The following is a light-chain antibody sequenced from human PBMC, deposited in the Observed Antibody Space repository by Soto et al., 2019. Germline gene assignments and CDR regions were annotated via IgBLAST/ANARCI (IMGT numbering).Light chain of an antibody. CDR1: QSVSSY. Sequence: EIVLTQSPATLSLSPGERATLSCRASQSVSSYLAWYQQKPGQAPRLLIYDASNRATGIPARFSGSGSGTDFTLTISSLEPEDFAVYYCQQRSKWWGFGGGTKVEIK. CDR2: DAS. CDR3: QQRSKWWG. J-gene: IGKJ4*01. V-gene: IGKV3-11*01.